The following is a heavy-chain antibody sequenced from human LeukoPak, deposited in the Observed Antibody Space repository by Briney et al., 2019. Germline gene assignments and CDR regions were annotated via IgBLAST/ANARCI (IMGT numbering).Heavy chain of an antibody. V-gene: IGHV3-74*01. Sequence: SGGSLRLSCAASGFTFSSYWMHWVRQAPGKGLVWVSRINSDGSSTSYADSVKGRFTISRDNSKNTLYLQMNSLRAEDTAVYYCAKADPLPPTPFDYWGQGTLVTVSS. J-gene: IGHJ4*02. CDR1: GFTFSSYW. CDR3: AKADPLPPTPFDY. CDR2: INSDGSST.